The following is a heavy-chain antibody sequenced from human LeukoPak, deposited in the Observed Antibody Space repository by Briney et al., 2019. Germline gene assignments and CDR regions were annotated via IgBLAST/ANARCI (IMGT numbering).Heavy chain of an antibody. D-gene: IGHD6-13*01. J-gene: IGHJ6*02. Sequence: ASVKVSCKASGYTFTSYGISWVRQAPGQGLEWMGWISAYNGNTNYAQKLQGRVTMTTDTSTSTAYMELSRLRSDDTAVYYCARCIAAAGGWDPYYYYYYGMDVWGQGTTVTVSS. CDR3: ARCIAAAGGWDPYYYYYYGMDV. V-gene: IGHV1-18*01. CDR1: GYTFTSYG. CDR2: ISAYNGNT.